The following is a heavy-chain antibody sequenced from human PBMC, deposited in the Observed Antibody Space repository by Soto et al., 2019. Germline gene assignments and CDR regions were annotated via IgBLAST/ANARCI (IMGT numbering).Heavy chain of an antibody. CDR2: ISAYNGNT. J-gene: IGHJ6*02. D-gene: IGHD1-20*01. CDR3: ARDRAAGYKNYYGMDV. Sequence: QVQLVQSGAEVKKPGASVKVSCKASGYTFTSYGISWVRQAPGQGLERMGWISAYNGNTNYAQKLQGRVTMTTDTSTSTAYMELRSLRSDDTAVYYCARDRAAGYKNYYGMDVWGQGTTVTVSS. CDR1: GYTFTSYG. V-gene: IGHV1-18*01.